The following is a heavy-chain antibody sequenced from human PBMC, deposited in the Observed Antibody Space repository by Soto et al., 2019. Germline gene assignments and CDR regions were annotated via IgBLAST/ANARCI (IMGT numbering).Heavy chain of an antibody. CDR1: GFTFSSYE. V-gene: IGHV3-48*03. D-gene: IGHD3-22*01. Sequence: PGGSLRLSCAASGFTFSSYEMNWVRQAPGKGLEWVSYISSSGSTIYYADSVKGRFTISRDNAKNSLYLQMNSLRAEDTAVYYCARDDDSSGYATYYFDYWGQGTLVTVSS. CDR2: ISSSGSTI. J-gene: IGHJ4*02. CDR3: ARDDDSSGYATYYFDY.